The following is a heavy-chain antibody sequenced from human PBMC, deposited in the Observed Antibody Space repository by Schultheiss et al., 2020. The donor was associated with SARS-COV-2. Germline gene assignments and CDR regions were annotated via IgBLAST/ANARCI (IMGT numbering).Heavy chain of an antibody. J-gene: IGHJ4*02. CDR2: IYYSGST. CDR3: ARGDTAMADFDY. CDR1: GDSISSGAYY. D-gene: IGHD5-18*01. Sequence: SETLSLTCTVSGDSISSGAYYWSWIRQHPGKGLEWIGYIYYSGSTYYNPSLKSRVTISVDTSKNQFSLKLSSVTAADTAVYYCARGDTAMADFDYWGQGTLVTVSS. V-gene: IGHV4-31*03.